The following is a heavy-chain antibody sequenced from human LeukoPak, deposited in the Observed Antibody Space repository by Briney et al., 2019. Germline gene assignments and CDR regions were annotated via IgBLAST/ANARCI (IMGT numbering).Heavy chain of an antibody. D-gene: IGHD3-22*01. V-gene: IGHV3-21*01. CDR1: GFTFSSYS. J-gene: IGHJ4*02. CDR2: ISSSSSYI. Sequence: GGSLRLSCAASGFTFSSYSMNWVRQAPGKGLEWVSSISSSSSYIYYADSVKGRFTISRDNAKNSLYLQMNSPRAEDTAVYYCARDSAQHYYDSSGYPDYWGQGTLVTVSS. CDR3: ARDSAQHYYDSSGYPDY.